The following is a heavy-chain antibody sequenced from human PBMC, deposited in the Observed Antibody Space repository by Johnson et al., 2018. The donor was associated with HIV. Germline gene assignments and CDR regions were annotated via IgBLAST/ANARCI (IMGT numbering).Heavy chain of an antibody. D-gene: IGHD6-13*01. J-gene: IGHJ3*02. CDR3: AKVRSSSWYDAFDI. CDR1: GFIFSGFG. Sequence: QVQVVESGGGVVQPGKSLRLSCAASGFIFSGFGLHWVRQAPGKGLEWVASISYDGGNKYYADSVKGRFTISRDNSKNTLYLQMNSLRIEDTAVYYCAKVRSSSWYDAFDIWGQGTMVTVSS. CDR2: ISYDGGNK. V-gene: IGHV3-30*18.